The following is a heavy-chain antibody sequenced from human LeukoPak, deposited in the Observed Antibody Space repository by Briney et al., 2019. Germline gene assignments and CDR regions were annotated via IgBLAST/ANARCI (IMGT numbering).Heavy chain of an antibody. CDR1: GFTFSGFW. Sequence: GGSLRLSCAVSGFTFSGFWMSWSRQAPGEGLEWVASINSDGSEGYYADVVKGRFTISRGNAKNSLYLQINSLRAEDTAVYYCARSSYSSSSSVWGQGTMVTVSS. CDR2: INSDGSEG. CDR3: ARSSYSSSSSV. J-gene: IGHJ3*01. D-gene: IGHD6-6*01. V-gene: IGHV3-7*03.